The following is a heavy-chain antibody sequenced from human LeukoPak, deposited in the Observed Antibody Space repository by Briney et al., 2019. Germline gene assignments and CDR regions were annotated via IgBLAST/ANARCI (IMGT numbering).Heavy chain of an antibody. V-gene: IGHV1-18*01. Sequence: ASVKVSCKASGYTFTCYGISWVRQAPGQGLEWMGWISAYNGNTNYAQKLQGRVTMTTDTSTSTAYMELRSLRSDDTAVYYCARIMITFGGAIVIEDYWGQGTLVTVSS. CDR1: GYTFTCYG. J-gene: IGHJ4*02. CDR3: ARIMITFGGAIVIEDY. CDR2: ISAYNGNT. D-gene: IGHD3-16*02.